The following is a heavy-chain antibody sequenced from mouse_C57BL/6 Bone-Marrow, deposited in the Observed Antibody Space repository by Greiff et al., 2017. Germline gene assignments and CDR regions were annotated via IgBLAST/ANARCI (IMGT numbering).Heavy chain of an antibody. Sequence: QVQLQQPGAELVKPGASVKLSCKASGYTFTSYWMQWVKQRPGQGLEWIGEIDPSDSYTNYNQKFKGKATLTVDTSSSTAYMQLSSLTSEDSAVYYCARRNVYDREGYYFDYWGQGTTLTVSS. CDR2: IDPSDSYT. CDR1: GYTFTSYW. J-gene: IGHJ2*01. CDR3: ARRNVYDREGYYFDY. V-gene: IGHV1-50*01. D-gene: IGHD2-12*01.